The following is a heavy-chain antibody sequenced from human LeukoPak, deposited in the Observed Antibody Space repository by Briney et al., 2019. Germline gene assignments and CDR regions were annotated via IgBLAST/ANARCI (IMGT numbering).Heavy chain of an antibody. V-gene: IGHV3-20*04. CDR3: ARGGGGSCY. Sequence: PGGSLRLSCAASGFTFDDYGMSWVRHAPGKGLEWVSGINWNGCSTGYADSVKGRFTISRDNAKNSLYLQLNSLRVEDTALHYCARGGGGSCYGGQGTLVIVSS. CDR2: INWNGCST. CDR1: GFTFDDYG. D-gene: IGHD2-15*01. J-gene: IGHJ4*02.